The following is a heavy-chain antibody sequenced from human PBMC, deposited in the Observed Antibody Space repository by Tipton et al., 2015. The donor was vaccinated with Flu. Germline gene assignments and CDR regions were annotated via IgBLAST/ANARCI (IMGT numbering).Heavy chain of an antibody. Sequence: LSLTCAAPGFTFSSYGMHWVRQAPGKGLEWVAFIRYDGSNKYYADSVKGRFTISRDNSKNTLYLQMNSLRAEDTAVYYCANLASSKTPRAFDIWGQGTMVTVSS. CDR3: ANLASSKTPRAFDI. CDR1: GFTFSSYG. CDR2: IRYDGSNK. D-gene: IGHD2-2*01. V-gene: IGHV3-30*02. J-gene: IGHJ3*02.